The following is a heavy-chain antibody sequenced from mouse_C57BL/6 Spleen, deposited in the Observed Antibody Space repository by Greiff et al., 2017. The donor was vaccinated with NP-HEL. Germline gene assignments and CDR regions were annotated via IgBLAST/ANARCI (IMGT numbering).Heavy chain of an antibody. CDR1: GYTFTSYW. J-gene: IGHJ1*03. CDR2: IDPSDSYT. CDR3: ARGGGYFDV. V-gene: IGHV1-69*01. Sequence: VQLQQSGAELVMPGASVKLSCKASGYTFTSYWMHWVKQRPGQGLEWIGEIDPSDSYTNYNQKFKGKSTLTVDKSSSTAYMQLSSLTSEDSAVYYCARGGGYFDVWGTGTTVTVSS. D-gene: IGHD1-1*02.